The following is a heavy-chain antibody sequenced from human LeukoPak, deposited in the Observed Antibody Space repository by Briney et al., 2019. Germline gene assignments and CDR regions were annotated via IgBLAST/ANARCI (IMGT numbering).Heavy chain of an antibody. CDR3: ARGTEAGFDY. CDR2: MNPNSGNT. J-gene: IGHJ4*02. CDR1: GYTFTGYY. Sequence: ASVKVSCKASGYTFTGYYMHWVRQATGQGLEWMGWMNPNSGNTGYAQKFQGRVTMTRNTSISTAYMELSSLRSEDTAVYYCARGTEAGFDYWGQGTLVTVSS. V-gene: IGHV1-8*02.